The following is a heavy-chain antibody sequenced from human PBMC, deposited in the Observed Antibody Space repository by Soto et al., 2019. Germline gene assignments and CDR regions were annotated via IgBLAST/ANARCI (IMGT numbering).Heavy chain of an antibody. V-gene: IGHV3-23*01. Sequence: EVQLLESGGGLVQPGGSLRLYCAASGFTFSSYAMSWVRQAPGKGLEWVSAISGSGGSTYYADSVKGRFTISRDNSKNTLYLQMNSLRAEDTAVYYCATEYTTVTNPPLRGFDLWGRGTLVTVSS. J-gene: IGHJ2*01. CDR3: ATEYTTVTNPPLRGFDL. D-gene: IGHD4-17*01. CDR1: GFTFSSYA. CDR2: ISGSGGST.